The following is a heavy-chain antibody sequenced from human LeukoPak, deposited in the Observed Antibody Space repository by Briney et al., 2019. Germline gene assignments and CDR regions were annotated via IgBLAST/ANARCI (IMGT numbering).Heavy chain of an antibody. Sequence: PSETLSLTCAVYGGSFSGYYWSWIRQPPGKGLEWIGEINHSGSTNYNPSLKSRVTISVDTSKNQFSLKLSPVTAADTAVYYCATTDSSGWYWYFDLWGRGTLVTVSS. J-gene: IGHJ2*01. V-gene: IGHV4-34*01. CDR3: ATTDSSGWYWYFDL. CDR1: GGSFSGYY. CDR2: INHSGST. D-gene: IGHD6-19*01.